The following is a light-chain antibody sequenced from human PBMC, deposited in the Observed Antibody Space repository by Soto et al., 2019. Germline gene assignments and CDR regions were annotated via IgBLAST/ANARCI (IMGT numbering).Light chain of an antibody. CDR2: VAS. CDR1: QSIITN. CDR3: QQYKNGWA. Sequence: EIVLTQSPGTLSLSPGERATLSCRASQSIITNYLAWYRQKPGQAPRLLIYVASTSATGIPARFSGSGSGTEFTLTISSLQSEDFAVYYCQQYKNGWAFGQGTKVDIK. J-gene: IGKJ1*01. V-gene: IGKV3D-15*01.